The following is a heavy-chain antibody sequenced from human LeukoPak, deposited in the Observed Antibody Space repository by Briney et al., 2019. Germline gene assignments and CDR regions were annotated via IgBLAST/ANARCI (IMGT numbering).Heavy chain of an antibody. CDR1: GFTFTNYA. CDR3: AREGNYYDMDV. Sequence: PGGSLRLSCAASGFTFTNYAMSWGRQAPGKGLEWVSVIFSGGTTYYADSVKGRFTISRDNSKNTLYLQMNSLRAEDTAVYYCAREGNYYDMDVWGQGTLVTVSS. V-gene: IGHV3-23*03. CDR2: IFSGGTT. J-gene: IGHJ6*02.